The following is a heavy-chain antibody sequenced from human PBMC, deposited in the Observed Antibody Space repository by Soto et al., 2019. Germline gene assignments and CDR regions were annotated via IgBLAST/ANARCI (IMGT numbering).Heavy chain of an antibody. D-gene: IGHD2-8*01. CDR1: GGSISSYY. J-gene: IGHJ5*02. CDR2: IYHSGST. CDR3: ARDVRPAHTNWFDP. Sequence: PSETLSLTCTVSGGSISSYYWSWVRQHPGKGLEWIGYIYHSGSTYYNPSLKSRVTISVDTSKNQFSLKLSSVTAADTAVYYCARDVRPAHTNWFDPWGQGTLVTVSS. V-gene: IGHV4-59*06.